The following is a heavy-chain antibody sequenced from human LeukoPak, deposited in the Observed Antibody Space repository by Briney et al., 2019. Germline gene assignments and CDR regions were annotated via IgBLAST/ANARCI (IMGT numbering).Heavy chain of an antibody. CDR3: ARRGGSSGWYVPAGYDY. J-gene: IGHJ4*02. D-gene: IGHD6-19*01. Sequence: PSETLSLTCAVYGGSFSGYYWSWIRQPPGKGLEWIGEINHSGSTNYNPSLKSRVTISVDTSKNQFSLKLSSVTAADTAVYYCARRGGSSGWYVPAGYDYWGQGTLVTVSS. V-gene: IGHV4-34*01. CDR1: GGSFSGYY. CDR2: INHSGST.